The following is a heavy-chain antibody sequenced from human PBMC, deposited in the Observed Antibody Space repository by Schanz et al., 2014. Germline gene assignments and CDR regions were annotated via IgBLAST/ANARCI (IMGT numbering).Heavy chain of an antibody. CDR1: GFTFSSYG. Sequence: VQLVESGGGVAQPGRSLRLSCAASGFTFSSYGMHWVRQAPGKGLEWVGHSRNKGHSYTSEYAASVKGRFTISRDESESSLYLQMDSLKTEDTAVYYCARRNFYDKSAAFDYWGQGSLVTVSS. CDR2: SRNKGHSYTS. CDR3: ARRNFYDKSAAFDY. V-gene: IGHV3-72*01. D-gene: IGHD3-9*01. J-gene: IGHJ4*02.